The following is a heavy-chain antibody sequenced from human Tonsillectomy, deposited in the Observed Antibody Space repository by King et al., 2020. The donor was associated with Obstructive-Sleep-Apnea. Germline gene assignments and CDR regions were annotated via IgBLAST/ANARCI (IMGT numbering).Heavy chain of an antibody. D-gene: IGHD6-19*01. Sequence: QLQESGPGLVKPSETLSLTCTVSGVSISRSTYYWGWIRQPPGKGLEWIGSIYYSGSTYYNPSLKSGGTISVDRSKNQFSLKLSSVTAADTAVYFCARSHSSGWSPYYFDYWGQGTLVTVSS. CDR1: GVSISRSTYY. V-gene: IGHV4-39*07. J-gene: IGHJ4*02. CDR3: ARSHSSGWSPYYFDY. CDR2: IYYSGST.